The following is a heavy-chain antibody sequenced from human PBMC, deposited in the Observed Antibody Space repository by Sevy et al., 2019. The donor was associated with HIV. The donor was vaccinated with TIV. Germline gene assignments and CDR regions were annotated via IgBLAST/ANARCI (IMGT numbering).Heavy chain of an antibody. CDR3: AGQLAMGKLDN. CDR1: GFTFSDYS. V-gene: IGHV3-64D*06. Sequence: GGSLRLSCSASGFTFSDYSMHWVRQAPGKGLEYISSISQYGHKTYYADSMKGKFTISRDNSRDTLFLQIHSLRSEDTAVYYCAGQLAMGKLDNWGQGTLVTVSS. D-gene: IGHD6-13*01. J-gene: IGHJ4*02. CDR2: ISQYGHKT.